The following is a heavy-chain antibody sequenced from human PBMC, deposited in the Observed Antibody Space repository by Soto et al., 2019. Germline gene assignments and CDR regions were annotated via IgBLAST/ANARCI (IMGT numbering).Heavy chain of an antibody. CDR1: GYTFTGYY. CDR2: INPNSGGT. J-gene: IGHJ4*02. CDR3: ARDPSEYDYVWGSYRSQY. Sequence: QVQLVQSGAEVRKPGASVKVSCEASGYTFTGYYMHWVRQAPGQGLEWMGWINPNSGGTNYAQKFQGRVTMTRDTSISTAYMELSRLRSDDTAVYYCARDPSEYDYVWGSYRSQYWGQGTLVTVSS. D-gene: IGHD3-16*02. V-gene: IGHV1-2*02.